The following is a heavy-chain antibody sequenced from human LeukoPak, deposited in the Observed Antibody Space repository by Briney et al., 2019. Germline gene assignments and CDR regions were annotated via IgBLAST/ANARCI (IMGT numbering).Heavy chain of an antibody. V-gene: IGHV3-30*03. Sequence: GGSLRLSCAASGFTFSTYGMHWVRQAPGKGLEWVAVISADGSHKYHADSVKGRFTISRDNSMNTLYLQMNSLRAEDTAVYYCAATRGGRWLQLMNYWGQGTLVTVSS. J-gene: IGHJ4*02. CDR3: AATRGGRWLQLMNY. D-gene: IGHD5-24*01. CDR2: ISADGSHK. CDR1: GFTFSTYG.